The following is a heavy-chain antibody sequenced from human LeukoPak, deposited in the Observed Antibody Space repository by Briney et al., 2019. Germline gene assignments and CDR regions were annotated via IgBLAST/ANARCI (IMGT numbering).Heavy chain of an antibody. J-gene: IGHJ6*02. V-gene: IGHV4-38-2*01. CDR1: GYSISSGYC. CDR2: IYHSGST. Sequence: PSETLSLTCAVSGYSISSGYCWGWIRQPPGKGLEWIGSIYHSGSTYYNPSLKSRVTISVDTSKNQFSLKLSSVTAADTAVYYCARYYYGMDVWGQGTTVTVSS. CDR3: ARYYYGMDV.